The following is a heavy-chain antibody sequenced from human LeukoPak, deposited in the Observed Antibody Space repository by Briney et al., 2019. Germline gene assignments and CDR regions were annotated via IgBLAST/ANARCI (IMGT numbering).Heavy chain of an antibody. J-gene: IGHJ4*02. D-gene: IGHD5-18*01. V-gene: IGHV3-53*01. CDR1: GFTVSSSY. CDR2: IYSGGST. Sequence: PGGSLRLSCAASGFTVSSSYMSWVRQAPGKGLEWVSLIYSGGSTYYAASVKGRFTISRDNSKNPLYLQMNSLRPEDTAVYYCAKGYNYAYEYWGQGTLVTVSS. CDR3: AKGYNYAYEY.